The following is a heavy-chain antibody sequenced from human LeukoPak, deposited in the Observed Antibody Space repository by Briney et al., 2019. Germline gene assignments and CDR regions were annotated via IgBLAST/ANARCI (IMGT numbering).Heavy chain of an antibody. CDR3: ARSPLLRSSSWYVY. CDR1: GGSISSNY. Sequence: PSETLSLTCTVSGGSISSNYWSWIRQPPGKGLEWIGYIYYSGSTNYNPSLKSRVTISVDTSKNQFSLKLSSVTAADTAVYYCARSPLLRSSSWYVYWGQGTLVTVSS. CDR2: IYYSGST. J-gene: IGHJ4*02. V-gene: IGHV4-59*01. D-gene: IGHD6-13*01.